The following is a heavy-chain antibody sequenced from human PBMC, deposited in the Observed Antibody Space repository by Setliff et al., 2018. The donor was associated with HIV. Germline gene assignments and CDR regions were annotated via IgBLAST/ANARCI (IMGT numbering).Heavy chain of an antibody. Sequence: SEILSLTCTVSGGSISSGDYYWSWIRQPPGKGLEWIGYIYYSGSTYYNPSLKSRVTISVDTSKNQFSLKLSSVTAADTAVYYCARVNYYDSSGYYEDAFDIWGQGTMVTVSS. V-gene: IGHV4-30-4*08. CDR2: IYYSGST. D-gene: IGHD3-22*01. CDR1: GGSISSGDYY. CDR3: ARVNYYDSSGYYEDAFDI. J-gene: IGHJ3*02.